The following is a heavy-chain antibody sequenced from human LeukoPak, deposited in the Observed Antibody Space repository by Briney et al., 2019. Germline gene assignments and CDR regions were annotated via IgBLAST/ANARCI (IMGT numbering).Heavy chain of an antibody. D-gene: IGHD6-13*01. CDR2: IWYDGSNK. CDR1: GFTFSSYG. V-gene: IGHV3-33*01. CDR3: ARDYAHSSSWYYNWFDP. J-gene: IGHJ5*02. Sequence: GGSLRLSCAASGFTFSSYGMHWVRQAPGKGLEWVAVIWYDGSNKYYADSVKGRFTISRDNSKSTLYLQMNSLRAEDTAVYYCARDYAHSSSWYYNWFDPWGQGTLVTVSS.